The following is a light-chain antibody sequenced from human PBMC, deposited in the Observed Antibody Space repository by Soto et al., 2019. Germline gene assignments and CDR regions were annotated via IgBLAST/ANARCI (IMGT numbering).Light chain of an antibody. V-gene: IGLV2-8*01. Sequence: QSVLTQPPSASGSPGQSVTISCTGTSSDIGGYNYVSWYQHHPGKAPKVMIYEVSKRPSGVPDRFSGSKSGNTASLTVSGHQPDDEADYYCSSYAGSNNLGVFGGGTKVTVL. CDR2: EVS. J-gene: IGLJ3*02. CDR1: SSDIGGYNY. CDR3: SSYAGSNNLGV.